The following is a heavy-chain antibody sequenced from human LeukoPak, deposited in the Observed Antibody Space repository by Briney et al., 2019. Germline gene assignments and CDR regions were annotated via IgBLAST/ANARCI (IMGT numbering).Heavy chain of an antibody. Sequence: GASVKVSCKASGYTFTSYAMNWVRQAPGQGLEWMGWINTNTGNPTYAQGFTGRFVFSLDTSVSTAYLQISSLKAEDTAVYHCARDSSSAWDPDLDYWGQGTLVTVSS. J-gene: IGHJ4*02. D-gene: IGHD6-19*01. CDR2: INTNTGNP. V-gene: IGHV7-4-1*02. CDR1: GYTFTSYA. CDR3: ARDSSSAWDPDLDY.